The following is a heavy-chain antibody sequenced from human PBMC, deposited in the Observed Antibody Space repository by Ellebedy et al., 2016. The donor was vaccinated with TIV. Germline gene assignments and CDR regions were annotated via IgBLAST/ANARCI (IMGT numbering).Heavy chain of an antibody. CDR3: AKEIGIAVIGGDYYGMDV. CDR2: ISLDGGYT. Sequence: PGGSLRLSCAASRFTFDDYTMHWVRQAPGKGLEWVALISLDGGYTYYADSVRGRFTISRDNSKKSLHLQMNSLRTEDTALYYCAKEIGIAVIGGDYYGMDVWGQGTTVTVSS. CDR1: RFTFDDYT. D-gene: IGHD6-19*01. J-gene: IGHJ6*02. V-gene: IGHV3-43*01.